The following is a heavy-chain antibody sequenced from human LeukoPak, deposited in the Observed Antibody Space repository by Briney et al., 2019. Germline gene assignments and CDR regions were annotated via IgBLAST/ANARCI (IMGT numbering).Heavy chain of an antibody. CDR2: ISSSSSYI. J-gene: IGHJ4*02. V-gene: IGHV3-21*01. CDR3: ARGDRDLYCSSTSCYPVL. D-gene: IGHD2-2*01. CDR1: GFTFSSYS. Sequence: PGGSLRLSCVASGFTFSSYSMNWARQAPGKGLEWVSSISSSSSYIYYADSGKGRFTISRDNAKTSLYLQMNSLRAEDTAVYYCARGDRDLYCSSTSCYPVLGGQGTLVTVSS.